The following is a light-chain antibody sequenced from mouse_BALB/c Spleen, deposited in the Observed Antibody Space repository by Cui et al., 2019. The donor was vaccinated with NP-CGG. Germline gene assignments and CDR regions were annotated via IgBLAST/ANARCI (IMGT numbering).Light chain of an antibody. Sequence: QAVVNQESPLTASPGATVTPTYSSSTGAVTTSNYANWVQEKPEHLFTGLIGGTNNRAPGVPARFSGSLIGDKAALTITGAQTEDEAIYFCALWYSNHWVFGGGTKLTVL. CDR3: ALWYSNHWV. J-gene: IGLJ1*01. CDR1: TGAVTTSNY. CDR2: GTN. V-gene: IGLV1*01.